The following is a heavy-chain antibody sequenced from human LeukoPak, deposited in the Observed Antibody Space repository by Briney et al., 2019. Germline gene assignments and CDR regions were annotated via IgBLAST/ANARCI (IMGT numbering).Heavy chain of an antibody. J-gene: IGHJ4*02. CDR1: GGSISSTKW. D-gene: IGHD2-8*02. V-gene: IGHV4-4*02. CDR2: IYHSGTT. Sequence: SETLSLTCSVSGGSISSTKWWNWVRQSPGKGLEWIGEIYHSGTTNYNPSLESRTTISLDKSKTEFSLNLRSVTAADTAVYYCAGHTGEAPLLPLDYWGQGSLVTISS. CDR3: AGHTGEAPLLPLDY.